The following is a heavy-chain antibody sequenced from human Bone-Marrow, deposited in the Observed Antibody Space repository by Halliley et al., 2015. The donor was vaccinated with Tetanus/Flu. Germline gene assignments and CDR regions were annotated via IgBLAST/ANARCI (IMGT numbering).Heavy chain of an antibody. CDR3: ARRLGYCSSTSCNFDY. CDR1: GGSISSSSYY. D-gene: IGHD2-2*01. Sequence: TLSLTYTTSGGSISSSSYYWGWVRQPPGKGLEWIGSIYYNGNPFYKPSLKSRVTISVDTSKNQFSLKLRYVTAADSGVYYCARRLGYCSSTSCNFDYWGQGTLVTVFS. V-gene: IGHV4-39*01. CDR2: IYYNGNP. J-gene: IGHJ4*02.